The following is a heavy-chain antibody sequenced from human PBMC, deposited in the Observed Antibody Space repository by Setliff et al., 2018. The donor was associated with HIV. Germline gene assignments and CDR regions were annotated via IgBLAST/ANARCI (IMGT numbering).Heavy chain of an antibody. D-gene: IGHD1-7*01. CDR2: IYSTGYT. CDR1: GGSISNYY. J-gene: IGHJ5*02. CDR3: ARHPRQEPQRNYKFDT. Sequence: SETLSLTCTVSGGSISNYYWSWIRQPPGKGLEWIGYIYSTGYTNYHPSLKTRATISLDTSKSQFSLRLTSVTATDTAIYYCARHPRQEPQRNYKFDTWGQGTLVTVS. V-gene: IGHV4-4*09.